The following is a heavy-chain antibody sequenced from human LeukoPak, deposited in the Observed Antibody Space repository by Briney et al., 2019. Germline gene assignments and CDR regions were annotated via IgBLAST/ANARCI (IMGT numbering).Heavy chain of an antibody. Sequence: SPGGSLRLSCAASGFTFSSYSMNWVRQAPGKGLEWVSSISSSSSYIYYADSVKGRFTISRDNAKNSLYLQMNSLRAEDTAVYYCARERAWGGSYPIDHWGQGTLVTVSS. CDR2: ISSSSSYI. CDR1: GFTFSSYS. J-gene: IGHJ4*02. D-gene: IGHD1-26*01. CDR3: ARERAWGGSYPIDH. V-gene: IGHV3-21*04.